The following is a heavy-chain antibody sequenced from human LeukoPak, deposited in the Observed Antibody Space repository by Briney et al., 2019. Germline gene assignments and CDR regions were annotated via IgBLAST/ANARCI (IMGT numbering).Heavy chain of an antibody. CDR2: INSDGSST. CDR1: GFTFSSYW. CDR3: ASIAARRPSDY. Sequence: GGSLRLSCAASGFTFSSYWMHWVRQAPGKGLVWVSRINSDGSSTSYADSVKGRFTISRDNAKNTLYLQMNSLRAEDTAVYYCASIAARRPSDYWGQGTPVTVSS. D-gene: IGHD6-6*01. V-gene: IGHV3-74*01. J-gene: IGHJ4*02.